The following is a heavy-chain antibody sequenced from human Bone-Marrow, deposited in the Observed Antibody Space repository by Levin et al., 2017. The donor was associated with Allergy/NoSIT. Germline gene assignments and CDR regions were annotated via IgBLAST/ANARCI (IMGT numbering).Heavy chain of an antibody. J-gene: IGHJ5*02. CDR3: ASLGYCSGGSCSPGWFDP. CDR2: MNPNSGNT. Sequence: GESLKISCKASGYTFTSYDINWVRQATGQGLEWMGWMNPNSGNTGYAQKFQGRVTMTRNASISTAYMELSSLRSEDTAVYYCASLGYCSGGSCSPGWFDPWGQGTLVTVSS. V-gene: IGHV1-8*01. D-gene: IGHD2-15*01. CDR1: GYTFTSYD.